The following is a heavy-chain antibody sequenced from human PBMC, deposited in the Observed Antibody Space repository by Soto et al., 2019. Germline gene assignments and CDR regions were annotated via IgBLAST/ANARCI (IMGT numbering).Heavy chain of an antibody. Sequence: QLQLQESGSGLVKSSQTLSLTCAVSGGSISSGGYFWSWIRQPPGKGLEWIGYIYHSGRPYYNPSLKSRVTISVDRSKNQFSLKLPSVTAADTAVYYCARGGGAVANGMDVWGQGTTVTVSS. J-gene: IGHJ6*02. V-gene: IGHV4-30-2*01. CDR3: ARGGGAVANGMDV. CDR1: GGSISSGGYF. D-gene: IGHD5-12*01. CDR2: IYHSGRP.